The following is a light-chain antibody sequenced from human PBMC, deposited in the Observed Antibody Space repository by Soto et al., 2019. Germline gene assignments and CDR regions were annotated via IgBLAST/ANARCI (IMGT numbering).Light chain of an antibody. Sequence: QVTRSASSLSASVADRVTITCRASQGISSDLAWYQQKPGKAPKRLIYAASNLQSGVPSRFSSSGSGTDFTLTISSLQPEDFATYYCPQRSTYPLTFGGGAKVDIK. V-gene: IGKV1-17*01. CDR2: AAS. J-gene: IGKJ4*01. CDR1: QGISSD. CDR3: PQRSTYPLT.